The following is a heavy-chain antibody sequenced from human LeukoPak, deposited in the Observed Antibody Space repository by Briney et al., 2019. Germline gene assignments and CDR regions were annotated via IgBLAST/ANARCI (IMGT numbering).Heavy chain of an antibody. D-gene: IGHD5-24*01. V-gene: IGHV5-51*01. CDR1: GYTFTNDW. Sequence: GESLKISCKGSGYTFTNDWIGWVRQMPGKGLEWMGIIYPGDSDTRYSPSFQGQVTISADKSISTAYLQWSSLKASDTAMYYCARHLRPRDGYNPFDYWGQGTLVTVSS. CDR3: ARHLRPRDGYNPFDY. J-gene: IGHJ4*02. CDR2: IYPGDSDT.